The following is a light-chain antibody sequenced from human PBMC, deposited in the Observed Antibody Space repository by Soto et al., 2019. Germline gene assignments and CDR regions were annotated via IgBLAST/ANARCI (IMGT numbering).Light chain of an antibody. CDR2: GAS. Sequence: EIVLTQSPGTLSLSPGERTTLACRASQSISRYLAWYQQKPGQAPRLLIYGASTRATGIPARFSGSGSGTEFTLSIGSLQSEDFAVYYCQQYNDCPPTFGQGTKVDIK. CDR1: QSISRY. CDR3: QQYNDCPPT. V-gene: IGKV3-15*01. J-gene: IGKJ1*01.